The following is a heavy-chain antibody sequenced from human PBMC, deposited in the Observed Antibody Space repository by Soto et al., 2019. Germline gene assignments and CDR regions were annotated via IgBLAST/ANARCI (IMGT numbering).Heavy chain of an antibody. D-gene: IGHD2-15*01. CDR2: ISFDGNYK. J-gene: IGHJ4*02. CDR1: GFTFSNYG. CDR3: AKDRRPHEYCSGGSCYNGFAH. V-gene: IGHV3-30*18. Sequence: GGSLRLSCAASGFTFSNYGMHWVRQAPGKGLEWVAVISFDGNYKYYADSMKGRFTISRDKSKNGLYLQMNSLRTEDTAVYYCAKDRRPHEYCSGGSCYNGFAHWGQGTLVTVS.